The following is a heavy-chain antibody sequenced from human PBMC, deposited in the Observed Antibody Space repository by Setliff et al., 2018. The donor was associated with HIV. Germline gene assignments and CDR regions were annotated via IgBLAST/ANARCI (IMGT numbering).Heavy chain of an antibody. D-gene: IGHD3-16*01. CDR2: INHSGTT. CDR3: ARVPLYYYDNLTEY. J-gene: IGHJ4*02. Sequence: PSETLSLTCAVYGESFSGYQWNWIRQTPGKGLEWIGEINHSGTTNYNPSLKSRVIISLDTSKNQLSLKLKSVTAADTAVYYCARVPLYYYDNLTEYWGQGTLVTVSS. CDR1: GESFSGYQ. V-gene: IGHV4-34*01.